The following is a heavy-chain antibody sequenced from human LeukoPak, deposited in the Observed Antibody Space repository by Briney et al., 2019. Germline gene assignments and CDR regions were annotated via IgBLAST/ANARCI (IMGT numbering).Heavy chain of an antibody. CDR2: ISYDGSNK. D-gene: IGHD3-22*01. CDR3: ASFITMIVVVGNWFDP. V-gene: IGHV3-30-3*01. J-gene: IGHJ5*02. CDR1: GFTFSSYA. Sequence: GGSLRLSCAASGFTFSSYAMHWVRQAPGKGLEWVAVISYDGSNKYYADSVKGRFTISRDNSKNTLYLQMNSLRAEVTAVYYCASFITMIVVVGNWFDPWGQGTLVTVSS.